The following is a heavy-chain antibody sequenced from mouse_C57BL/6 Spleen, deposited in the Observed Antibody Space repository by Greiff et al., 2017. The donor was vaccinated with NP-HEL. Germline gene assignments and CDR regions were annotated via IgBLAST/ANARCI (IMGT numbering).Heavy chain of an antibody. Sequence: EVQLQQSGPELVKPGASVKMSCKASGYTFTDYHMHWVKQSHGKSLEWIGYINPNNGGTSYNQKFKGKATLTVNKSSSTAYMELRSLTSEDSAVYYWARVYYDGSSPYYFDYWGQGTTLTVSS. CDR2: INPNNGGT. CDR3: ARVYYDGSSPYYFDY. D-gene: IGHD1-1*01. V-gene: IGHV1-22*01. CDR1: GYTFTDYH. J-gene: IGHJ2*01.